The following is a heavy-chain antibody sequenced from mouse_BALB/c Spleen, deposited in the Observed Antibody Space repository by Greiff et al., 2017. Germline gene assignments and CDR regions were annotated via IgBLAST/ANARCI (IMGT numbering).Heavy chain of an antibody. CDR1: GFNIKDTY. V-gene: IGHV14-3*02. J-gene: IGHJ2*01. CDR2: IDPANGNT. Sequence: VHVKQSGAELVKPGASVKLSCTASGFNIKDTYMHWVKQRPEQGLEWIGRIDPANGNTKYDPKFQGKATITADTSSNTAYLQLSSLTSEDTAVYYCARRADYGDYFDYWGQGTTLTVSS. D-gene: IGHD1-1*01. CDR3: ARRADYGDYFDY.